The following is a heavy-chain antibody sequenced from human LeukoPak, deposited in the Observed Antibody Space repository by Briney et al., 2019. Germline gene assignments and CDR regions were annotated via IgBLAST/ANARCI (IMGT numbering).Heavy chain of an antibody. CDR3: ARDRPLATVTTVDTYGFDP. CDR1: GGSLSSYY. V-gene: IGHV4-4*07. Sequence: SETLSLTCTVSGGSLSSYYWNWIRQPAGKGLEWIGRIYTSGRTNYNTSLKSRVTMSADTSKNQLSLKLSSVTAADTAVYYCARDRPLATVTTVDTYGFDPWGQGTLVTVSS. J-gene: IGHJ5*02. D-gene: IGHD4-17*01. CDR2: IYTSGRT.